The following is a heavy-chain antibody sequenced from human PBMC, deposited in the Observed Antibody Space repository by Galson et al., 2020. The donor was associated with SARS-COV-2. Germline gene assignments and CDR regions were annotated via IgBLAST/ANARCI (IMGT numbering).Heavy chain of an antibody. J-gene: IGHJ6*02. CDR2: IWYDGSNK. Sequence: GGSLRLSCAASGFTFSSYGMHWVRQAPGKGLEWVAVIWYDGSNKYYADSVKGRFTISRDNSKNTLYLQMNSLRAEDTAVYYCARVLGGYYGNDVWGQGTTVTVSS. V-gene: IGHV3-33*08. CDR1: GFTFSSYG. CDR3: ARVLGGYYGNDV. D-gene: IGHD2-15*01.